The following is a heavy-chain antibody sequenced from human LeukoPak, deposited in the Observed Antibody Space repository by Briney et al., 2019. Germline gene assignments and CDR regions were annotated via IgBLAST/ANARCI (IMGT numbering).Heavy chain of an antibody. Sequence: GDSLKISCAASGFIFSFYWMSWVRQAPGKGLEWVANIKQDGSAKYYVASLKGRFTISTDNANHSLSLKMTILRAEDTAVYYCARDRLYGPPDYWGQGTLVTVSS. J-gene: IGHJ4*02. D-gene: IGHD4-17*01. CDR3: ARDRLYGPPDY. V-gene: IGHV3-7*01. CDR2: IKQDGSAK. CDR1: GFIFSFYW.